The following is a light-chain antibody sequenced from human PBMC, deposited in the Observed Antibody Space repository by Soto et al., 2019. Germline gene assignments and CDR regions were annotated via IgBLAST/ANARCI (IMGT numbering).Light chain of an antibody. CDR3: QQYTNTNNPWM. Sequence: DRVTITCRASQSISTWLAWYQQKPGKAPNLLIYDASNLESGVPSRFSGSGSGTEFTLTISSLQPEDFATYYCQQYTNTNNPWMFGQGTKVDIK. V-gene: IGKV1-5*01. CDR1: QSISTW. J-gene: IGKJ1*01. CDR2: DAS.